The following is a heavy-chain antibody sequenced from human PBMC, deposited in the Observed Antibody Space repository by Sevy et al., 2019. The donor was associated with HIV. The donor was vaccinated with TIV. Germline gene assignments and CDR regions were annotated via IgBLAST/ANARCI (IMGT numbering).Heavy chain of an antibody. Sequence: GGSLRLSCAASGFTFSSYGMHWVRQAPGKGLEWVAFIRYDGSNKYYADSVKGRFTISRDNSKNTLYLQMNSPRAEDTAVYYCAKDGAFWSADMGEIDYWGQGTLVTVSS. CDR1: GFTFSSYG. D-gene: IGHD3-3*01. CDR3: AKDGAFWSADMGEIDY. CDR2: IRYDGSNK. J-gene: IGHJ4*02. V-gene: IGHV3-30*02.